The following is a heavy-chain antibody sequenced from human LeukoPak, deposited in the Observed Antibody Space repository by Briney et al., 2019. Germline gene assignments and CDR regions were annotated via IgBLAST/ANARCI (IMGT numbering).Heavy chain of an antibody. CDR1: GGSISSSNW. D-gene: IGHD3-10*01. Sequence: PSETLSHTCAVSGGSISSSNWWSWVRQPPGKGLEWIGEIYHSGSTNYNPSLKSRVTISVDKSKNQFSLKLSSVTAADTAVYYCARASYGSGTSGGSGMDVWGKGTTVTVSS. CDR3: ARASYGSGTSGGSGMDV. CDR2: IYHSGST. J-gene: IGHJ6*04. V-gene: IGHV4-4*02.